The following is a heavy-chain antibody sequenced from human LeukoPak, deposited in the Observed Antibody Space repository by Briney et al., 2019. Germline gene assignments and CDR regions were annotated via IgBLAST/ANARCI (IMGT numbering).Heavy chain of an antibody. CDR2: ISYDGSNK. V-gene: IGHV3-30-3*01. CDR1: GFTFGSYS. Sequence: GGSLRLSCAASGFTFGSYSIHWVRQAPDKGLEWVAVISYDGSNKYYADSVKGRFTISRDNSKNTLYLQMNSLRTEDTAVYYCARADSSGWYTFLYWGQGTLVIVSS. J-gene: IGHJ4*02. D-gene: IGHD6-19*01. CDR3: ARADSSGWYTFLY.